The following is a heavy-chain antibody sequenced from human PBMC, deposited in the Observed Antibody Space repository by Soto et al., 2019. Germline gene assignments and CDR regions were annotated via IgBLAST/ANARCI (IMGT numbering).Heavy chain of an antibody. J-gene: IGHJ4*02. D-gene: IGHD6-6*01. CDR3: ARGVERAARPWVN. Sequence: QVQLQQWGAGLLKPSETLSLTCAVYGGSFSGYYWSWIRQPPGKGLEWIGEINHSRSTNYNPSLKSRVTISVDTSKNQFSLKLSSVTAADTAVYYCARGVERAARPWVNWGQGTLVTVSS. CDR2: INHSRST. V-gene: IGHV4-34*01. CDR1: GGSFSGYY.